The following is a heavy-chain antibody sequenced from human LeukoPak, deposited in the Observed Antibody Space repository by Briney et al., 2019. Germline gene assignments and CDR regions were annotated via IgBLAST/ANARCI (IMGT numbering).Heavy chain of an antibody. CDR1: GYIFTDYY. CDR2: INPNSGGT. CDR3: ASPSVDTTMATLPLGY. Sequence: ASVKVSCKASGYIFTDYYLHWVRQAPGQGLEWMGRINPNSGGTNYTQKFQGRVTMTRDTSISTAYMELSRLASDDTAVYYCASPSVDTTMATLPLGYWGQGTLVTVSS. J-gene: IGHJ4*02. D-gene: IGHD5-18*01. V-gene: IGHV1-2*06.